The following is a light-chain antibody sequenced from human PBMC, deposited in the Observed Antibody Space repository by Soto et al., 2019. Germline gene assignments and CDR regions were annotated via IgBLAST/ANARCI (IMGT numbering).Light chain of an antibody. J-gene: IGKJ2*01. V-gene: IGKV3-11*01. CDR1: PSISSY. CDR3: QQRSNWPPT. Sequence: EIVLTQSQATLPLSPGERPTLSCRASPSISSYLAWYQQKPGQAPRLLIYDASNRATGIPARFSGSGSGTDFTLTISSLEPEDSAVYYCQQRSNWPPTFGQGTKLEIK. CDR2: DAS.